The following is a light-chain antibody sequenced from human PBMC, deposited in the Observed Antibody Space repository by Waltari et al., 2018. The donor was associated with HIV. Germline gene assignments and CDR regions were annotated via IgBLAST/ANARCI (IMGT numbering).Light chain of an antibody. CDR1: QSILYSSTNKNH. CDR2: WAS. J-gene: IGKJ2*01. CDR3: QQYYSSPYT. V-gene: IGKV4-1*01. Sequence: DIVITHSPHSLTVSLGEGAPTSRKPSQSILYSSTNKNHFTWYQQKPGPPPKLLIYWASTRESGVPDRFSGSGSGTDFTLTISSLQPEDAAVYFCQQYYSSPYTFGQGTKVEI.